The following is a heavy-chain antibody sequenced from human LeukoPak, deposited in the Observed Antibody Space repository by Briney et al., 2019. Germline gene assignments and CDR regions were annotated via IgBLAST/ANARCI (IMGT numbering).Heavy chain of an antibody. J-gene: IGHJ3*02. D-gene: IGHD3-22*01. CDR1: GFTLTSYG. CDR2: ISGSAGST. CDR3: ARDAYYYDSSSYYRNAFDI. Sequence: GGSLRLSCPASGFTLTSYGMSWVRQAPGKGLEWVSGISGSAGSTHYADSVKGRFTISRDDSKNTLYLQMNSLRAEDTAVYYCARDAYYYDSSSYYRNAFDIWGQGTVVTVSS. V-gene: IGHV3-23*01.